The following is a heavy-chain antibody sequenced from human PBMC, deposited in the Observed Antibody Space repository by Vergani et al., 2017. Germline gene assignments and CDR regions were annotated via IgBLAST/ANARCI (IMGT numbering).Heavy chain of an antibody. CDR3: ARGGDSGSYLKGYYYYGMDV. CDR2: IKQDGSEK. D-gene: IGHD1-26*01. Sequence: EVQLVESGGGLVQPGGSLRLSCAASGFTFSSYWMSWVRQAPGKGLEWVANIKQDGSEKYYVDSVKGRFTISRDNAKNSLYLQMNSLRAEDTAVYYCARGGDSGSYLKGYYYYGMDVWGQGP. V-gene: IGHV3-7*03. J-gene: IGHJ6*02. CDR1: GFTFSSYW.